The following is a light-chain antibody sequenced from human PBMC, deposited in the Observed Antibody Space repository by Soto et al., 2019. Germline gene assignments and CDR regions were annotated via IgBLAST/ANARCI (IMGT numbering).Light chain of an antibody. CDR1: SSDVGDYNY. CDR3: SSYTSSCTYV. V-gene: IGLV2-14*01. Sequence: QSVLTQPASVSGSPGQSITISCTGTSSDVGDYNYVSWYQQHPGKAPKLMIYDVSNRPSGVSNRFSGSKSGNTASLTISGLQAEDEADYYCSSYTSSCTYVFGTGTKLTVL. J-gene: IGLJ1*01. CDR2: DVS.